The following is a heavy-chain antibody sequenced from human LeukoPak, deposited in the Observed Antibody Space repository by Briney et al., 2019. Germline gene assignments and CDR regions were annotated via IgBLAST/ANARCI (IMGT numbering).Heavy chain of an antibody. CDR3: GRGGGGDYDFDY. Sequence: ASVKVSCKASGYIFSTYYMHWVRQAPGQGLEWMGIINPSGTHSNYAQKFQGRVTMTRDMSTRTVNMELSILRSEDTAVYYCGRGGGGDYDFDYWGQGTLVTVSS. CDR1: GYIFSTYY. D-gene: IGHD4-17*01. J-gene: IGHJ4*02. V-gene: IGHV1-46*01. CDR2: INPSGTHS.